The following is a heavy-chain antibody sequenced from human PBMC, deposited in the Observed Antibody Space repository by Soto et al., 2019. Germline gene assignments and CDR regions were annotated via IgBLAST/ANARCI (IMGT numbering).Heavy chain of an antibody. CDR3: ARGRVITIFGVVTMYYFDY. V-gene: IGHV4-34*01. CDR2: VNHSGST. CDR1: GGSFSGYY. Sequence: SETLSLTCAVYGGSFSGYYWSWIRQPPGKGLKWIGEVNHSGSTNYNPSRKGRVTISVDTSKNQFFLKLSSVTAADTAVYYCARGRVITIFGVVTMYYFDYWGQGTLVTVSS. D-gene: IGHD3-3*01. J-gene: IGHJ4*02.